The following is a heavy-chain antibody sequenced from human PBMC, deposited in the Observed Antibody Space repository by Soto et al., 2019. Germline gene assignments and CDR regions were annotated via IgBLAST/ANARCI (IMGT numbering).Heavy chain of an antibody. CDR3: ARDGRDYYDSSGYYAFDI. CDR2: INPSGGST. J-gene: IGHJ3*02. Sequence: QVQLVQSGAEVKKPGASVKVSCKAYGYTFTSYYMHWVRQAPGQGLEWMGIINPSGGSTSYAQKFQGRVTMTRDTSTRTVYMELSSLRSEDTAVYYCARDGRDYYDSSGYYAFDIWGQGTMVTVSS. D-gene: IGHD3-22*01. V-gene: IGHV1-46*01. CDR1: GYTFTSYY.